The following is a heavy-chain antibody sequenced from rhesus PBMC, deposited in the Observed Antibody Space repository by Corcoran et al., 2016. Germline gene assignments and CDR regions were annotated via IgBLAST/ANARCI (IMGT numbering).Heavy chain of an antibody. CDR2: ITYSGST. V-gene: IGHV4-122*02. CDR1: GGSISSGYYY. Sequence: QVQLQESGPGLVKPSETLSLTCAVSGGSISSGYYYWSWIRQPPGQGLEWIGYITYSGSTSSNPSLKRSVTISRDTSKNQFSLTLSSVTAADTAVYYWAREAVTTMAFDYWGQGVLVTVSS. CDR3: AREAVTTMAFDY. J-gene: IGHJ4*01. D-gene: IGHD4-23*01.